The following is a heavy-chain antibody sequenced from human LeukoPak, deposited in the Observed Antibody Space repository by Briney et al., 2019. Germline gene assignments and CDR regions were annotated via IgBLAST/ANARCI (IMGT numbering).Heavy chain of an antibody. J-gene: IGHJ3*01. CDR1: GFNFNNYW. CDR3: AGHSFDTVDAFDV. V-gene: IGHV5-51*01. CDR2: IYPGDYDT. D-gene: IGHD2-2*02. Sequence: PGESLKISCEASGFNFNNYWVGWVRQMPGKGLEWMGIIYPGDYDTRYSPSFQGHVTISVDKSISTAYLQWRSLRASGTAMYFCAGHSFDTVDAFDVWGQGTIVTVSA.